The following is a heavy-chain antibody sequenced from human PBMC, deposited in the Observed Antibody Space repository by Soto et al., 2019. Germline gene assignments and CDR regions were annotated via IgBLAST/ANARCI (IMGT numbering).Heavy chain of an antibody. Sequence: PSETLSLTCTVSGGSISSGGYYWSWIRQHPGKGLEWIGYIYYSGSTYYNPSLKSRVTISVDTSKNQFSLKLSSVTAADTAVYYCAREREDGYFLLWYYDDWGELTLVTV. D-gene: IGHD3-3*01. J-gene: IGHJ4*02. CDR3: AREREDGYFLLWYYDD. V-gene: IGHV4-31*03. CDR2: IYYSGST. CDR1: GGSISSGGYY.